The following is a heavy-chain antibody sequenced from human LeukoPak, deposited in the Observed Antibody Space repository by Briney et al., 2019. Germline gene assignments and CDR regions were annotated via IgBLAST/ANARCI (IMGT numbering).Heavy chain of an antibody. V-gene: IGHV1-46*01. CDR1: GYTFTSYY. J-gene: IGHJ5*02. D-gene: IGHD2-15*01. Sequence: GASVKVSCKASGYTFTSYYMHWVRQAPGQGLEWMGIINPSGGSTSYAQKFQGRVTMTRDMSTSTVYMELSSLRSEDTAVYYCARDLGRYCSGGSCPNWFDPWGQGTLVTVSS. CDR2: INPSGGST. CDR3: ARDLGRYCSGGSCPNWFDP.